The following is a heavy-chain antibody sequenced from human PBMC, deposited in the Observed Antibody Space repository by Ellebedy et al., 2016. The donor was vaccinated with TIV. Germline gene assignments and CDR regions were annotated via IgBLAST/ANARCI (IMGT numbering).Heavy chain of an antibody. D-gene: IGHD4-17*01. CDR1: GFPFSTYD. J-gene: IGHJ3*02. CDR3: ARDVYRDGSPYKDYAFDM. CDR2: IWSDGSNK. Sequence: GGSLRLSXAASGFPFSTYDIHWVRQAPGKGLEWVAVIWSDGSNKYYAESVKGRFTISRDNSKNTLFLQMNSLRAEDTALYYCARDVYRDGSPYKDYAFDMWGQGTMVTVSS. V-gene: IGHV3-33*01.